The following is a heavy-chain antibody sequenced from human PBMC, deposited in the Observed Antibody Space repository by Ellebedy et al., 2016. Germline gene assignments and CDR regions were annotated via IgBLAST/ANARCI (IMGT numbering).Heavy chain of an antibody. Sequence: GESLKISXAASGFTFNNYAIHWVRQAPGKGLEWVAVISYDGSNEYYADSVKGRFTISRDNSKNTLYLQMNSLRAEDTAVYFCAKDLHGYDYYYSYYMDVWGKGTTVTVSS. CDR1: GFTFNNYA. J-gene: IGHJ6*03. V-gene: IGHV3-30*18. CDR3: AKDLHGYDYYYSYYMDV. CDR2: ISYDGSNE. D-gene: IGHD5-12*01.